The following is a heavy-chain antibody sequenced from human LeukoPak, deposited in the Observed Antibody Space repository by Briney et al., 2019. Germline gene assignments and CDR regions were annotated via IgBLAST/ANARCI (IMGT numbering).Heavy chain of an antibody. V-gene: IGHV4-34*01. CDR1: GGSFSGYY. Sequence: SETLTLTCAVYGGSFSGYYWSWLRQPPGKGLEWIGEINHSGSTNYNPSLKSRVTISVDTSKNQFSLKLSSVTAADTAVYYCASIAVAGTPSSDYWGQGTLVTVSS. CDR3: ASIAVAGTPSSDY. CDR2: INHSGST. D-gene: IGHD6-19*01. J-gene: IGHJ4*02.